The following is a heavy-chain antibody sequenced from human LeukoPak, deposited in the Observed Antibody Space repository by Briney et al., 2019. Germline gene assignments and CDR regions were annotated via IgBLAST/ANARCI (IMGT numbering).Heavy chain of an antibody. J-gene: IGHJ4*02. CDR1: GGSISSYY. V-gene: IGHV4-59*08. Sequence: SSETLSLTCTVSGGSISSYYWSWIRQPPGKGLEWIGYIYYSGSTNYNPSLKSRVTISVDTSKNQFSLKLSSVTAADTAVYYCARLPFPPHYFDYWGQGTLVTVSS. CDR2: IYYSGST. CDR3: ARLPFPPHYFDY.